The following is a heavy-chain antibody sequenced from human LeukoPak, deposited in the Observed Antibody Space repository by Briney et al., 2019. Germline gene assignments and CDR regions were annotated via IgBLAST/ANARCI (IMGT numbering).Heavy chain of an antibody. V-gene: IGHV3-23*01. Sequence: GGSLRLSCATSGFTFNNYAMSWVRQAPGKGLEWVSTVSGSGAIAYYTDSDKGRFTISRDNSKNTLYLQMSSLTAKDTAVYYCAKDRSTGTYYTFDSWGQGTLVTVSS. D-gene: IGHD1-26*01. J-gene: IGHJ4*02. CDR3: AKDRSTGTYYTFDS. CDR1: GFTFNNYA. CDR2: VSGSGAIA.